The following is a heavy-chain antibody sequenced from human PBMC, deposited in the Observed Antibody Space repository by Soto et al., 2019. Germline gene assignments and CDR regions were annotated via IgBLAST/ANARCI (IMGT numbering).Heavy chain of an antibody. J-gene: IGHJ5*02. CDR3: ARQAPWGQWLDPNWFDP. V-gene: IGHV4-39*01. CDR1: GGSISSSSYY. D-gene: IGHD6-19*01. Sequence: SETLSLTCTVYGGSISSSSYYWGWIRQPPGKGLEWIGSIYYSGSTYYNPSLKSRVTISVDTSKNQFSLKLSSVTAADTAVYYCARQAPWGQWLDPNWFDPWGQGTLVTVSS. CDR2: IYYSGST.